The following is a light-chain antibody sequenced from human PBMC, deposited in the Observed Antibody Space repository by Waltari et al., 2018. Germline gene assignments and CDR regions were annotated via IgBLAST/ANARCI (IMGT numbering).Light chain of an antibody. Sequence: SYELTQPSSVSVSPGQTATITCSGDVLAKKYGRWLQQKPGQAPGVVIYKGSERPSGIPERFSGSDSGATVTLTITGAQVEDEADYYCYSTADNNWVFGGGTKLTVL. CDR3: YSTADNNWV. J-gene: IGLJ3*02. CDR1: VLAKKY. V-gene: IGLV3-27*01. CDR2: KGS.